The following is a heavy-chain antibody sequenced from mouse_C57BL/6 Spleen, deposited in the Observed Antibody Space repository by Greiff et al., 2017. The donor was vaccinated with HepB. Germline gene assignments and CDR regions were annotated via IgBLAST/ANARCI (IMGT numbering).Heavy chain of an antibody. Sequence: VQLQQPGAELVMPGASVKLSCKASGYTFTSYWMHWVKQRPGQGLEWIGEIDPSDSYTNYNQKFKGKSTLTVDKSSSTADMQLSSLTSEDSSVYYCARPYLSGPSWFAYWGQGTLVTVSA. J-gene: IGHJ3*01. CDR3: ARPYLSGPSWFAY. CDR2: IDPSDSYT. V-gene: IGHV1-69*01. D-gene: IGHD3-2*02. CDR1: GYTFTSYW.